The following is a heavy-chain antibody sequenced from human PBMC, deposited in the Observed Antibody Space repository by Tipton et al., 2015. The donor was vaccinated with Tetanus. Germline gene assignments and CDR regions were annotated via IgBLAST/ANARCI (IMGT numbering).Heavy chain of an antibody. CDR3: ARDVGGNVPSVADY. J-gene: IGHJ4*02. V-gene: IGHV1-2*02. CDR1: GYTFTGYY. CDR2: IDPNSGGT. Sequence: QLVQSGAEVKKPGASVKVSCKASGYTFTGYYIYWVRQAPGQGLEWMGWIDPNSGGTVYAQKLQGRVTMTTDTSTSTAYMELRSLRSDDTAVYYCARDVGGNVPSVADYWGQGTLVTVSS. D-gene: IGHD4-23*01.